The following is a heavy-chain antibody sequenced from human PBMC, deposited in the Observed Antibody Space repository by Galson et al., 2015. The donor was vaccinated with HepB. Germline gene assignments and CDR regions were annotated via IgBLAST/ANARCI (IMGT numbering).Heavy chain of an antibody. J-gene: IGHJ6*02. CDR3: ATHSSFGMDYFYYGMDV. CDR1: GGSITSTSYY. V-gene: IGHV4-39*07. D-gene: IGHD3-3*01. Sequence: SETLSLTCTVSGGSITSTSYYWGWIRQPPGKGLEWIGSVSYSGDTYYNTSLKSRVTISVDTSKNQFSLRLGSVTAADTAVYFCATHSSFGMDYFYYGMDVWGQGTTVTVSS. CDR2: VSYSGDT.